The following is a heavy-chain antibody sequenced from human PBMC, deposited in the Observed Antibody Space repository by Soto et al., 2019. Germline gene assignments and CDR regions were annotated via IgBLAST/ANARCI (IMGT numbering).Heavy chain of an antibody. CDR2: IYSGGST. Sequence: EVQLVESGGGLIQPGGSLRLSCAASGFTVSSNYMSWVRQAPGKGLEWVSVIYSGGSTYYADSVKGRFTISRDHPKNMLYLHMNSLSAEDTAVYYCARDKPSGYYYGMDVWGQGTTVTVSS. J-gene: IGHJ6*02. CDR1: GFTVSSNY. CDR3: ARDKPSGYYYGMDV. V-gene: IGHV3-53*01.